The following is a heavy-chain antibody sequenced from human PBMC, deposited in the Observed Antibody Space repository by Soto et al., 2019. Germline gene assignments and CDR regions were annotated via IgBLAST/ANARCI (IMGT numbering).Heavy chain of an antibody. CDR1: GYTFTGYY. Sequence: ASVKVSCKASGYTFTGYYMHWVRQAPGQGLEWMGWINPNSGGTNYAQKFQGWVTMTRDTSISTAYMELSRLRSDDTAVYYCARGSVTTDSSNYYYYYGMDVWGQGTTVTVSS. J-gene: IGHJ6*02. D-gene: IGHD4-17*01. CDR3: ARGSVTTDSSNYYYYYGMDV. CDR2: INPNSGGT. V-gene: IGHV1-2*04.